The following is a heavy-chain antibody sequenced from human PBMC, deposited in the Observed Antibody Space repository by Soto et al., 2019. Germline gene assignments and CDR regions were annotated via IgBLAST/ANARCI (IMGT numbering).Heavy chain of an antibody. CDR1: GCTFSSYG. Sequence: QVQLVASVGVVVQPGRSLRLSCAASGCTFSSYGMHWVRQAPGKGLEWVAVISYDGSNKYYADSVKGRFTISRDNSKNTLYLQMNSLRAEDTAVYYCAKEGATVNIDYWGQGTLVTVSS. D-gene: IGHD4-17*01. V-gene: IGHV3-30*18. J-gene: IGHJ4*02. CDR3: AKEGATVNIDY. CDR2: ISYDGSNK.